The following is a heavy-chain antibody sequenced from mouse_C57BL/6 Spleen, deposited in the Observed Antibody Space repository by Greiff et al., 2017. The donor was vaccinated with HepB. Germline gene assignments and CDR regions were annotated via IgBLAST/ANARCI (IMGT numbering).Heavy chain of an antibody. V-gene: IGHV1-53*01. CDR3: AREGVITPHYFDY. CDR1: GYTFTSYW. CDR2: INPSNGGT. J-gene: IGHJ2*01. Sequence: VQLKEPGTELVKPGASVKLSCKASGYTFTSYWMHWVKQRPGQGLEWIGNINPSNGGTNYNEKFKSKATLTVDKSSSTAYMQLSSLTSEDSAVYYCAREGVITPHYFDYWGQGTTLTVSS. D-gene: IGHD1-3*01.